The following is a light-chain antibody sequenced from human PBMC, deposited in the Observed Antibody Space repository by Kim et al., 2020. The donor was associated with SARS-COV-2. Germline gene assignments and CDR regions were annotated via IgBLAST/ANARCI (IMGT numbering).Light chain of an antibody. Sequence: DIQMTQSPSSLSASVGDRVTITCRASQSINSWLAWYQQKPGKAPKLLIYTASSLESGVPSRFSGSGSGTEFTLTISSLQPDDSATYYCQQYNSYPPTFGRGTKVDIK. CDR2: TAS. V-gene: IGKV1-5*03. CDR1: QSINSW. J-gene: IGKJ1*01. CDR3: QQYNSYPPT.